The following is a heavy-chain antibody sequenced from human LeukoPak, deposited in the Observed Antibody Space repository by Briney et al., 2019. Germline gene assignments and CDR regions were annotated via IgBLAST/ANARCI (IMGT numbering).Heavy chain of an antibody. D-gene: IGHD3-10*01. V-gene: IGHV3-23*01. Sequence: GGSLRLSCTASGFTFSTCGMTWVRQAPGKGLEWVSSISGNDDGTYYADSVKGRFTISRDNPKNTLYLQMNSLRAEDTAIYYCAKRGPIYSASPGNYFDYWGQGTLVTVSS. J-gene: IGHJ4*02. CDR3: AKRGPIYSASPGNYFDY. CDR1: GFTFSTCG. CDR2: ISGNDDGT.